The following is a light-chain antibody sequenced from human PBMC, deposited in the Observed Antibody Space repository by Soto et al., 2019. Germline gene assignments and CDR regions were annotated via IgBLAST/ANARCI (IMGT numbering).Light chain of an antibody. CDR1: QSVSTY. J-gene: IGKJ1*01. Sequence: EIVLTQSPGTLSLSPGERATLSCRASQSVSTYLAWYQQKLGQAPRLLIYGASNRATGIPARFSGSGSGTDFTLTISSLEPEDFAVYYCQPRSDRRTFGQGTKVEIQ. CDR3: QPRSDRRT. V-gene: IGKV3-11*01. CDR2: GAS.